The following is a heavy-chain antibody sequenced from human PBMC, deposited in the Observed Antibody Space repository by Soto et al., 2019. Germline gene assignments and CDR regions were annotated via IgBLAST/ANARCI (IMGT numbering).Heavy chain of an antibody. CDR3: ARGLSYYYGSGANTGYYYYMDV. CDR1: GFTFDDYG. CDR2: INWNGGST. Sequence: GGSLRLSCAASGFTFDDYGMSWVRQAPGKGLEWVSGINWNGGSTGYADSVKGRFTISRDNAKNSLYLQMNSLRAEDTALYHCARGLSYYYGSGANTGYYYYMDVWGKGTTVTVSS. D-gene: IGHD3-10*01. V-gene: IGHV3-20*01. J-gene: IGHJ6*03.